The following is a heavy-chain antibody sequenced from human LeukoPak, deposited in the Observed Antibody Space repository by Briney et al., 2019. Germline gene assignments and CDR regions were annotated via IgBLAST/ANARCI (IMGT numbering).Heavy chain of an antibody. CDR1: GDSISSYY. CDR3: ARQGYSSGFYYFDY. CDR2: IYYSGTT. J-gene: IGHJ4*02. D-gene: IGHD6-19*01. V-gene: IGHV4-59*01. Sequence: SETLSLACTLSGDSISSYYWSWIRQPPGKGLEWIGYIYYSGTTNYNPSLKSRVTISLDASQNQFSLKLSSVTAADTAVYYCARQGYSSGFYYFDYWGQGTLVTVSS.